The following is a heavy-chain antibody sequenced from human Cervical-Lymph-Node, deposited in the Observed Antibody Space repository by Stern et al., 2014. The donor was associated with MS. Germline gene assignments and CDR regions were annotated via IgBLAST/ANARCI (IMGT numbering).Heavy chain of an antibody. CDR3: ARHNDYDVD. J-gene: IGHJ4*02. Sequence: EVQLVQSAAEMKKPGESLKISCKGSGYNFPTYWIGWVRQMPGRGLEWMGIIYPGDSDTKFSPTFQGHVTISVDKSINTAYLQWSSLKASDTAIYYCARHNDYDVDWGQGTLVTVSS. V-gene: IGHV5-51*01. CDR1: GYNFPTYW. CDR2: IYPGDSDT. D-gene: IGHD4-17*01.